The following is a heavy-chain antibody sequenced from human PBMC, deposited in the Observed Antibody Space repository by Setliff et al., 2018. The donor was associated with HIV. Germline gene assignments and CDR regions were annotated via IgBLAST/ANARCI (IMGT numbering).Heavy chain of an antibody. J-gene: IGHJ4*01. CDR2: IYYSGNT. V-gene: IGHV4-39*01. D-gene: IGHD1-26*01. CDR1: GGSINSSSYC. Sequence: PSETLSLTCTVSGGSINSSSYCWGWIRQPPGKGLEWIGTIYYSGNTYYNPSLKSRVTISVDTSKNQISLKLSSVTAADTAVYYCASHLPPYSGNFDYWGHGTLVTVSS. CDR3: ASHLPPYSGNFDY.